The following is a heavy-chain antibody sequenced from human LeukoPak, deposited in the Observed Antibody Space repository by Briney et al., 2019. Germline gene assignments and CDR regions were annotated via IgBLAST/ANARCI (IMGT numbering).Heavy chain of an antibody. Sequence: GGSLRLSCAASGFTFSSYEMNWVRQAPGKGLEWVSYISSSGTTRYYADSVKGRFTISRDNAKNSLYQQLNSLRAEDTAVYYCAIKPGYNNGPEYWGQGALVTVSS. CDR2: ISSSGTTR. CDR3: AIKPGYNNGPEY. J-gene: IGHJ4*02. D-gene: IGHD6-19*01. CDR1: GFTFSSYE. V-gene: IGHV3-48*03.